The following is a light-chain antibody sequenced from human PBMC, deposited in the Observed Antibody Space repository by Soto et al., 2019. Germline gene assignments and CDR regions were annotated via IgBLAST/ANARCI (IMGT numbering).Light chain of an antibody. CDR3: MQGVQTPFT. CDR1: QSLLFSNGYNY. V-gene: IGKV2-28*01. CDR2: LGS. J-gene: IGKJ3*01. Sequence: DIVMTQSPLSLPVTPGEPASISCRSSQSLLFSNGYNYLDWYLQKPGQSPQLLISLGSNRATGVPDRFSGSGSGTDFTLKISRVEAEDVGVYYCMQGVQTPFTFCPGTKVDIK.